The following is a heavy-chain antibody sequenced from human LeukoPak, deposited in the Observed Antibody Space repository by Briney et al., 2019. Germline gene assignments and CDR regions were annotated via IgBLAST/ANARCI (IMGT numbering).Heavy chain of an antibody. J-gene: IGHJ4*02. CDR1: GFTFSRYA. V-gene: IGHV3-23*01. D-gene: IGHD2-2*01. CDR2: ISGSGGST. CDR3: AKDTVVVPGGNGDGFDY. Sequence: GGSLRLSCAASGFTFSRYAMSWVRQAPGKGLEWVSAISGSGGSTYYAASVKGRFTISRDNSKNTLYLQLNSLRVEDTAVYYCAKDTVVVPGGNGDGFDYWGQGTRVTVSS.